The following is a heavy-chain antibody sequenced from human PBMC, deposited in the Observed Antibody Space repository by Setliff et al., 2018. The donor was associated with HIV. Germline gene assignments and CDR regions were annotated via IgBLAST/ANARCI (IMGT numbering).Heavy chain of an antibody. CDR3: ARAKLGWRPYAMDV. CDR2: IYYSGTT. D-gene: IGHD6-13*01. CDR1: GGSISSRNYY. V-gene: IGHV4-39*07. J-gene: IGHJ6*02. Sequence: PSETLSLTCTVSGGSISSRNYYWAWIRQPPGKGLEWIGTIYYSGTTNYNPSLKSRVTISVDTSKIQFSLNLNSVTAADTAVYYCARAKLGWRPYAMDVWGQGTAVTVSS.